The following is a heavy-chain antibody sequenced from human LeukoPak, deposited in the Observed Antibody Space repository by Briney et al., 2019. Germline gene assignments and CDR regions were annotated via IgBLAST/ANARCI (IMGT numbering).Heavy chain of an antibody. CDR1: GDSISNSDYY. V-gene: IGHV4-61*02. CDR2: IYTSGVT. J-gene: IGHJ4*02. CDR3: ARLRLSGDGQLW. Sequence: SETLSLTCTVSGDSISNSDYYWSWIRQPAGEGLEWIGRIYTSGVTNYNPSLKSRVTMSLDTSKNQFSLKLSSVTAADTAVYYCARLRLSGDGQLWWGQGTLVTVSS. D-gene: IGHD5-24*01.